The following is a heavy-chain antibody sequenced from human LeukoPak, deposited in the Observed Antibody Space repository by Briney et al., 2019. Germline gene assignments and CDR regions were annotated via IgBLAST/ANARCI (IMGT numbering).Heavy chain of an antibody. J-gene: IGHJ4*02. Sequence: PGGSLRLSCVASGFTVSSNYMSWVRQAPGKGLEWVSVIYGGDTTYYADSVKGRFTISRDNSKNTLYLQMNSLRAEDAAVYYCARAEMFDYWGQGTLVTVSS. V-gene: IGHV3-66*01. CDR2: IYGGDTT. CDR1: GFTVSSNY. CDR3: ARAEMFDY.